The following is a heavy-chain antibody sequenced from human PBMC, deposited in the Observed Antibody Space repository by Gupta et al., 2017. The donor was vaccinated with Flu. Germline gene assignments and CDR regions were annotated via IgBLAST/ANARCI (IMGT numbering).Heavy chain of an antibody. J-gene: IGHJ4*02. D-gene: IGHD2-8*02. CDR2: IKSKTEGGTT. CDR3: ATGGYWYGD. Sequence: EVQLVESGGGLVKPGGSLRVSCAASGFTFSKAWMNWVRQAPGKGLEWVGRIKSKTEGGTTDYAAPVKDRFTISRDDSKNTVYLQMSSLKTEDTAVYYCATGGYWYGDWGQGTLVTVSS. CDR1: GFTFSKAW. V-gene: IGHV3-15*07.